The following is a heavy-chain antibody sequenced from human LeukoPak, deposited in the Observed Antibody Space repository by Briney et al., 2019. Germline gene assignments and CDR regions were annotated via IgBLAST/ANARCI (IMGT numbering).Heavy chain of an antibody. Sequence: SETLSLTCTVSGGSISSSSYYWGWIRQPPGKGLEWIGSIYYSGSTYYNPSLKSRVTISVDTSKNQFSLKLSSVTAADTAVYYCARTVAGLFDYWGQGTLVTVSS. CDR1: GGSISSSSYY. J-gene: IGHJ4*02. D-gene: IGHD6-19*01. CDR2: IYYSGST. CDR3: ARTVAGLFDY. V-gene: IGHV4-39*07.